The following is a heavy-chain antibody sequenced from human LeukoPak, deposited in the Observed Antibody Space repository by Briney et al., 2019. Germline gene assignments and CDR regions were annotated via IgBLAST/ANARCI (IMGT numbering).Heavy chain of an antibody. Sequence: GGSLRLSCAASGFTFSSYWMHWVRQAPGKGLVWVSRVNSDGSSTSYADSVKGRFTISRDNAKNTLYLQMNSLRAEDTAVYYCARVKGYSSSWLLDYWGQGTLVTVSS. J-gene: IGHJ4*02. V-gene: IGHV3-74*01. CDR3: ARVKGYSSSWLLDY. D-gene: IGHD6-13*01. CDR1: GFTFSSYW. CDR2: VNSDGSST.